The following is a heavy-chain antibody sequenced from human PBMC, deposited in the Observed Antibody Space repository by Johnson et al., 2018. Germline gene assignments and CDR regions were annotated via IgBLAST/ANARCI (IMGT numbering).Heavy chain of an antibody. V-gene: IGHV3-23*01. J-gene: IGHJ3*02. CDR2: IVGSGGTT. Sequence: VQSGGSLRLSCAASGFSFSTYAMNWVRQAPGKGLEWVSTIVGSGGTTYYADSVKGRFTISRDNSKNTLYLQMNTLRLEDTAVYYCARDRLELQGHNEAFDMWGQGTMVTVSS. D-gene: IGHD1-7*01. CDR3: ARDRLELQGHNEAFDM. CDR1: GFSFSTYA.